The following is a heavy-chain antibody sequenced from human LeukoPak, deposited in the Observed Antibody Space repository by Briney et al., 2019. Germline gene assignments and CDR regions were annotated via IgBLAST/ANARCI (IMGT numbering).Heavy chain of an antibody. V-gene: IGHV3-20*01. D-gene: IGHD3-3*02. CDR1: GFTFDDYG. J-gene: IGHJ6*02. Sequence: GGSLRLSCAASGFTFDDYGMSWVRQAPGKGLEWVSGINWNGGSTGYADSVKGRFTISRDNAKNSLYLQMNSLRVEDTASYHCARDSTEHYFYGMDVWGQGTTVTVSS. CDR2: INWNGGST. CDR3: ARDSTEHYFYGMDV.